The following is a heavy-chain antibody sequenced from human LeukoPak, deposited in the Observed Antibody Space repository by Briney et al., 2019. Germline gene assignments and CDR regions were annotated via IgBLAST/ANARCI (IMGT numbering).Heavy chain of an antibody. CDR2: IKQDGSEK. Sequence: GGSLRLSCAASGFIFSSYWMSWVRQAPGKGLEWVANIKQDGSEKYYVDSVKGRFTISRDNAKNSLYLQMNSLRAEDTAVYYCARDGWGGRISWFDSWGQGSLVTVSS. CDR3: ARDGWGGRISWFDS. J-gene: IGHJ5*01. CDR1: GFIFSSYW. D-gene: IGHD3-10*01. V-gene: IGHV3-7*03.